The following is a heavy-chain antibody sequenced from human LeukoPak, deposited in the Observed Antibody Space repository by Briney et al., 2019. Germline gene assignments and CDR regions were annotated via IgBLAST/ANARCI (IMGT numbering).Heavy chain of an antibody. CDR2: ISSSSSYI. CDR3: ARGLRENYYDSSGAEFDY. J-gene: IGHJ4*02. V-gene: IGHV3-21*01. CDR1: GFTFSSYG. Sequence: GGSLRLSCVASGFTFSSYGMNWVRQAPGKGLEWVSFISSSSSYIYYADSVKGRFTISRDNAKNSLYLQMNSLRAEDTAVYYCARGLRENYYDSSGAEFDYWGQGTLVTVSS. D-gene: IGHD3-22*01.